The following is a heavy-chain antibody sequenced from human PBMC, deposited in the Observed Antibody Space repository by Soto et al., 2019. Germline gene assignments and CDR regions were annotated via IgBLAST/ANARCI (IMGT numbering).Heavy chain of an antibody. D-gene: IGHD2-2*01. V-gene: IGHV1-18*01. J-gene: IGHJ6*02. CDR3: ARFRCSSTSCYPYYYYGMDV. CDR2: ISAYNGNT. Sequence: GASVKVSCKASGYTFTSYGISWVRQAPGQGLEWMGWISAYNGNTNYAQKLQGRVTMTTDTSTSTAYMELRSLRSDDTAVYYCARFRCSSTSCYPYYYYGMDVWGQGTTVTVSS. CDR1: GYTFTSYG.